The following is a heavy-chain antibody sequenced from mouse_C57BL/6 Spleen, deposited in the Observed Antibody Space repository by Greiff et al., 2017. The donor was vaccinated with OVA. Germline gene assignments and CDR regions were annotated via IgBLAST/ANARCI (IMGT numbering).Heavy chain of an antibody. V-gene: IGHV1-55*01. CDR2: IYPGSGST. J-gene: IGHJ1*03. CDR3: ARSPLYYGSSYWYFDV. CDR1: GYTFTSYW. D-gene: IGHD1-1*01. Sequence: QVQLKQPGAELVKPGASVKMSCKASGYTFTSYWITWVKQRPGQGLEWIGDIYPGSGSTNYNEKFKSKATLTVDTSSSTAYMQLSSLTSEDSAVYYCARSPLYYGSSYWYFDVWGTGTTVTVSS.